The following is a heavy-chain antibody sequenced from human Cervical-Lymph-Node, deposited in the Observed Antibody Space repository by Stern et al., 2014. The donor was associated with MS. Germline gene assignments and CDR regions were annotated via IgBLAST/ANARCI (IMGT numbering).Heavy chain of an antibody. D-gene: IGHD1-7*01. V-gene: IGHV4-4*07. CDR3: ARDSRPLNYDPNSFDP. Sequence: QLQLQESGPALVESSETLSLTCTVSGGSLSNYYWSWIRQPAGKGLEWIGRIYSSGSTKFTPSLKSRVAMSVDTSKHQFSLRLSSVTAADTAVYYCARDSRPLNYDPNSFDPWGQGTLVTVSS. J-gene: IGHJ5*02. CDR2: IYSSGST. CDR1: GGSLSNYY.